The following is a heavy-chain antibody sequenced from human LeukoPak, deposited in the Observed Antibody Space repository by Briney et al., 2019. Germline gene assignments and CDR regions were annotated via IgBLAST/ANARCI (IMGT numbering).Heavy chain of an antibody. J-gene: IGHJ3*02. V-gene: IGHV1-46*01. Sequence: ASVKVSCKASGYTFTGYYMHWVRQAPGQGLEWMGIINPSGGSTSYAQKFQGRVTMTRDTSTSTVYMELSSLRSEDTAVYYCARGTDDSSGYYRDAFDIWGQGTMVTVSS. CDR2: INPSGGST. CDR1: GYTFTGYY. CDR3: ARGTDDSSGYYRDAFDI. D-gene: IGHD3-22*01.